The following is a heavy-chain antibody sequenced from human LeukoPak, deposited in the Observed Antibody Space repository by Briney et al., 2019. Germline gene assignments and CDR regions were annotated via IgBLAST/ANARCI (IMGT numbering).Heavy chain of an antibody. Sequence: SETPSLTCTVSGGSISSYYWSWIRQPPGKGLEWIGYIYYSGSTNYNPSLKSRVTISVDTSTNQFSLKLSSVTAADTAVYYCARCSSTSCYYVYWGQGTLVTVSS. D-gene: IGHD2-2*01. J-gene: IGHJ4*02. CDR3: ARCSSTSCYYVY. CDR2: IYYSGST. V-gene: IGHV4-59*01. CDR1: GGSISSYY.